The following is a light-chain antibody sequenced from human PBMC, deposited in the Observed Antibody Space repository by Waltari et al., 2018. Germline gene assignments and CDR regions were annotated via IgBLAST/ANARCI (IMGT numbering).Light chain of an antibody. V-gene: IGLV3-1*01. CDR3: QAWDSSTHVV. J-gene: IGLJ2*01. Sequence: SYELTQPPSVSVSPGQTASITCSGDKLGANYACWYQQKPGQSPVLVIYQDSKRPSGIPERFSGSNSGNTATLTISGTQAMDEADYYCQAWDSSTHVVFGGGTKLTVL. CDR1: KLGANY. CDR2: QDS.